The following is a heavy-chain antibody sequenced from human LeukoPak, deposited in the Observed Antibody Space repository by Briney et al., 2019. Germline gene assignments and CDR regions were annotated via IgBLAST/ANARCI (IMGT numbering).Heavy chain of an antibody. CDR3: ARGRYYGSGSYYKREWFDP. D-gene: IGHD3-10*01. CDR2: IYTSGST. J-gene: IGHJ5*02. V-gene: IGHV4-4*07. CDR1: GGSISSYY. Sequence: TSETLSLTCTVSGGSISSYYWSWIRQPAGKGLEWIGRIYTSGSTNYNPSLKSRVTMSVDTSKNQFSLKLSSVTAADTAEYYCARGRYYGSGSYYKREWFDPWGQGTLVTVSS.